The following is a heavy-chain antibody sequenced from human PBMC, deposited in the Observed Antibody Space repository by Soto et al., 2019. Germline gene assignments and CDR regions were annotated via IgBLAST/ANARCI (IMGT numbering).Heavy chain of an antibody. V-gene: IGHV3-23*01. Sequence: GGSLRLSCAASGFTFTIYAMSWVRQAPGKGLEWVSAITGSGGSTYYADSVKGRFTISRDNSKNTLYPQMNSLRAEDTAVYYCAKARGAMVRGAALYFDYWGQGTLVTVSS. D-gene: IGHD3-10*01. CDR1: GFTFTIYA. J-gene: IGHJ4*02. CDR3: AKARGAMVRGAALYFDY. CDR2: ITGSGGST.